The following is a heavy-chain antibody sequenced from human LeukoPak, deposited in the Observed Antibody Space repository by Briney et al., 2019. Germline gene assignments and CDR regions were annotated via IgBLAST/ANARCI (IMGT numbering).Heavy chain of an antibody. CDR1: GGSISSGGHY. CDR3: ARHRAYSSSSPFDY. V-gene: IGHV4-31*03. CDR2: IYYSGST. J-gene: IGHJ4*02. D-gene: IGHD6-6*01. Sequence: SETLSLTCTVSGGSISSGGHYWSWIRQHPGKGLGWIGYIYYSGSTYYNPSLKSRVTISVDTSKNQFSLKLSSVTAADTAVYYCARHRAYSSSSPFDYWGQGTLVTVSS.